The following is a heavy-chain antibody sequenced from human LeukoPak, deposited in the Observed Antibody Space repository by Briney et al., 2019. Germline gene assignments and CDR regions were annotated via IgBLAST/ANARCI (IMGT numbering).Heavy chain of an antibody. CDR1: GFTFTTYG. Sequence: PGGSLRLSCAASGFTFTTYGMHWVRQAPGKGLVWVSRIMSDGRSTYADSVKGRFTISRDTAKNTLYLQMNSLRAEDTAVYYCARDGQLLYVGDEDYFDYWGQGTLVTVSS. J-gene: IGHJ4*02. CDR3: ARDGQLLYVGDEDYFDY. CDR2: IMSDGRST. D-gene: IGHD2-2*02. V-gene: IGHV3-74*01.